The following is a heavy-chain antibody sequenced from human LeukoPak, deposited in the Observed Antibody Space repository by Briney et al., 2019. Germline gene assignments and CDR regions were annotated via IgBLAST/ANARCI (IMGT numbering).Heavy chain of an antibody. Sequence: PGGSLRLSCAASGFTFSSSWMSWVRQAPGERLEWVANIKQDGSQIYYADSVRGRFTISRDNAKNSLYLQMNSLRAEDTAVYYCAKVRFGVTARYYFDYWGQGTLVTVSS. CDR3: AKVRFGVTARYYFDY. CDR1: GFTFSSSW. V-gene: IGHV3-7*03. J-gene: IGHJ4*02. CDR2: IKQDGSQI. D-gene: IGHD3-10*01.